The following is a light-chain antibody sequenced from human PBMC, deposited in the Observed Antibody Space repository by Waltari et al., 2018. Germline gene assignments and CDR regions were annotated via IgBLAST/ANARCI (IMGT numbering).Light chain of an antibody. CDR3: QQSYSNPVT. Sequence: DIQMTHSPSSLSASVGDRVTITCRASQNIDNYLNWYQQKPGKAPNLLIYTASSLQSGVPSRFDGSGSGTDFTLTISSLQPEDFATYYCQQSYSNPVTFGGGTKVEIK. CDR2: TAS. V-gene: IGKV1-39*01. J-gene: IGKJ4*01. CDR1: QNIDNY.